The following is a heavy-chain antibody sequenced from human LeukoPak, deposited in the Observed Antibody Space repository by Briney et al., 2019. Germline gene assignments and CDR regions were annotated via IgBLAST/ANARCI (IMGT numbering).Heavy chain of an antibody. J-gene: IGHJ3*02. CDR1: GYTFTGYY. CDR3: ATRGEEVLLDKAAFHI. V-gene: IGHV1-2*02. CDR2: INPNTGGT. Sequence: ASVKVSCKASGYTFTGYYIHWVRQAPGQGLEWIGWINPNTGGTHYAQKFQGRVTMTRDTSISTAYMDLSRLRSDDTAVYYCATRGEEVLLDKAAFHIWGQGTMVTVSS. D-gene: IGHD3-10*01.